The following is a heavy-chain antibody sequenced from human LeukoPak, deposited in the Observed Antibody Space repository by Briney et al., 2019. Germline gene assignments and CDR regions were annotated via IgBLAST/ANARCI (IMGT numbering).Heavy chain of an antibody. CDR3: ARGGDCGDLRYSDY. J-gene: IGHJ4*02. V-gene: IGHV4-59*01. CDR1: GGSINNYY. D-gene: IGHD4-17*01. Sequence: SETLSLTCTVSGGSINNYYWSWIRQPPGKGLEWIGYIYYRGSTNYNPSLKSRVTFSVDTSKNQFSLKLNSGTAADTAVYYCARGGDCGDLRYSDYWGQGTLVTVSS. CDR2: IYYRGST.